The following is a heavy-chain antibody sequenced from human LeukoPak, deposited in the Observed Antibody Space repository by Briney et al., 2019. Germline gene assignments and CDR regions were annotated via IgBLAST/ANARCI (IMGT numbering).Heavy chain of an antibody. Sequence: PGGSLRLSCAASGVTLSSYDMKWVRQAPGKGLEWVSHIRGSGSNICYADSVKGRFTLSRDNAKNSLYLQMNRLRAKDTAVYYCARGLRNTILGGDYYWGQGTLVIVSS. J-gene: IGHJ4*02. D-gene: IGHD3-3*01. V-gene: IGHV3-48*03. CDR3: ARGLRNTILGGDYY. CDR1: GVTLSSYD. CDR2: IRGSGSNI.